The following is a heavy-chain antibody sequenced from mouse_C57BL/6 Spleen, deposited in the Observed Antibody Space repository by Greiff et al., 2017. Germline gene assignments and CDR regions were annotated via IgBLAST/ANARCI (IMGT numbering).Heavy chain of an antibody. CDR2: ISDGGSYT. Sequence: EVMLVESGGGLVKPGGSLKLSCAASGFTFSSYAMSWVRQTPEKRLEWVATISDGGSYTYYPDNVKGRFTISRDNAKNNLYLQMSHLKSEDTAMYYCAREKAGSAWFAYWGQGTLVTVSA. J-gene: IGHJ3*01. CDR1: GFTFSSYA. V-gene: IGHV5-4*01. CDR3: AREKAGSAWFAY. D-gene: IGHD3-2*02.